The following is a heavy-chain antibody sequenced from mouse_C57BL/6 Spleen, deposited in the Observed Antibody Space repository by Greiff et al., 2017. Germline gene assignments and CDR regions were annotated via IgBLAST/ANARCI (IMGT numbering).Heavy chain of an antibody. Sequence: VKVVESGAELVRPGASVKMSCKASGYTFTSYTMHWVKQRPGQGLEWIGYNNPSSGYTKYNQKFKDKATLTADKSSSTAYMQLSSLTSEDSAVYYCARERYYGSSYGYFDVWGTGTTVTVSS. D-gene: IGHD1-1*01. CDR2: NNPSSGYT. V-gene: IGHV1-4*01. CDR3: ARERYYGSSYGYFDV. J-gene: IGHJ1*03. CDR1: GYTFTSYT.